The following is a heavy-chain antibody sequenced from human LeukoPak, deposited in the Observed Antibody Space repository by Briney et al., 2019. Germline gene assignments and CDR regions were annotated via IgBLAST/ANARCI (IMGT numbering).Heavy chain of an antibody. CDR2: ISAYNGKT. CDR3: ARGAVRLLLFGDSGRKSKTYFDY. D-gene: IGHD3-10*01. CDR1: GYTFTNYG. Sequence: ASVKVSCKASGYTFTNYGITWMRQAPGQGLEWMGRISAYNGKTSYAQKLQGRVTMTTDTSTSTAYMELRSLRSDDTAVYYCARGAVRLLLFGDSGRKSKTYFDYWGQGTLVTVSS. J-gene: IGHJ4*02. V-gene: IGHV1-18*01.